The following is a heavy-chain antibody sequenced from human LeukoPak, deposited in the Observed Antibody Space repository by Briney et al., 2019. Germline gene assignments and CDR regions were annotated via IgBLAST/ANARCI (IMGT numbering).Heavy chain of an antibody. CDR2: IYYSGST. Sequence: SETLSLTCTVSGGSISSSSYYWGWIRQPPGKGLEWIGSIYYSGSTYYNPSLKSRVTISVDKSKNQFSLKLSSVTAADTAVYYCARITAMVKGWFDPWGQGTLVTASS. CDR1: GGSISSSSYY. V-gene: IGHV4-39*07. D-gene: IGHD5-18*01. CDR3: ARITAMVKGWFDP. J-gene: IGHJ5*02.